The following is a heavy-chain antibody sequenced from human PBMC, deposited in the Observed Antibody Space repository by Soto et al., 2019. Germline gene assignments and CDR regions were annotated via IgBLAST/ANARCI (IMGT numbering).Heavy chain of an antibody. D-gene: IGHD3-16*01. CDR1: DVSIRRYF. J-gene: IGHJ4*02. V-gene: IGHV4-59*01. CDR2: TYYTADT. CDR3: GGSKNRAESFDY. Sequence: PTETLSLTCTVSDVSIRRYFCPWIRQPPGKGLEWIGYTYYTADTKYSPSRENGATISADPSKKQFSLSLSPVSAADTARYFWGGSKNRAESFDYWGQGALVTVS.